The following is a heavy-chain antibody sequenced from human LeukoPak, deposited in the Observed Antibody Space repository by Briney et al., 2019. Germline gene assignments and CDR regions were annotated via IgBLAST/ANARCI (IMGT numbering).Heavy chain of an antibody. CDR2: ISSSGNTI. V-gene: IGHV3-11*01. CDR3: ASSGWKVTIDY. CDR1: GFTFSDYY. J-gene: IGHJ4*02. Sequence: GGSLRLSCAASGFTFSDYYMSWIRQAPGKGLEWVSYISSSGNTIYYADSVKGRFTISRDNAKNSLYLQMNCLRAEDTAVYYCASSGWKVTIDYWGQGTLVTVSS. D-gene: IGHD6-19*01.